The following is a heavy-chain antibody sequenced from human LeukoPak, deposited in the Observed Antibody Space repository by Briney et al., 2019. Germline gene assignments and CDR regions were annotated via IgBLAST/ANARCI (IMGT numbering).Heavy chain of an antibody. CDR3: AKDIESYYDSSGYTN. CDR1: GFTFDDYA. Sequence: TGGSLRLSCAASGFTFDDYAMHWVRQAPGKGLEWVSGISWNSGSIGYADSVKGRFTISRDNAKNSLYLQMISLRAEDTALYYCAKDIESYYDSSGYTNWGQGTLVTVSS. J-gene: IGHJ4*02. CDR2: ISWNSGSI. V-gene: IGHV3-9*01. D-gene: IGHD3-22*01.